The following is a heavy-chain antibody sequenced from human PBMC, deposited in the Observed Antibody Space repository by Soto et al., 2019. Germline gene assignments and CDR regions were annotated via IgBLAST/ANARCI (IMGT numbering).Heavy chain of an antibody. Sequence: QVQLVQSGAEVKKPGSSVKVFCKASGGTFSSYAISWVRQAPGQGLEWMGGIIPIFGTANYAQKFQGRVTITADESTSTAYMELSSLRSEDTAVYYCARDSSGSAYYYYYYGMDVWGQGTTVTVSS. CDR2: IIPIFGTA. D-gene: IGHD6-19*01. CDR3: ARDSSGSAYYYYYYGMDV. V-gene: IGHV1-69*01. J-gene: IGHJ6*02. CDR1: GGTFSSYA.